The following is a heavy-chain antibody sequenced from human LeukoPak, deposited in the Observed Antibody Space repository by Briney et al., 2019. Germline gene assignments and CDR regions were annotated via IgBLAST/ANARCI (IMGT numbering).Heavy chain of an antibody. D-gene: IGHD4-23*01. CDR2: ISYDGSNK. CDR3: ASASVVTPY. Sequence: PGGSLRLSCAASGFTFSSYAMHWVRQAPGKGLEWVAVISYDGSNKYYADSVKGRFTISRDNSKNTLYLQMNSLRAEDTAVYYCASASVVTPYWGQGTLVTVSS. CDR1: GFTFSSYA. J-gene: IGHJ4*02. V-gene: IGHV3-30*04.